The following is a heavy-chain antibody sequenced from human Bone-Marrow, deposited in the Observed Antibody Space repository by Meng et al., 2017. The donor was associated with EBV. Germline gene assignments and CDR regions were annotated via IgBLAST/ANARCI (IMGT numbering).Heavy chain of an antibody. V-gene: IGHV3-30*03. J-gene: IGHJ5*02. CDR3: ARDLSGRFDP. CDR2: LPSDGGNT. Sequence: QVQLVESGGGVVQPGRSVRLSCAASGFTFSGYGMFWVRQAPGKGPEWVAILPSDGGNTYYSDSVKGRFTISRDNSKKTLYLQMNSLRAEDSAVYYCARDLSGRFDPWGPGTMVTVSA. D-gene: IGHD1-26*01. CDR1: GFTFSGYG.